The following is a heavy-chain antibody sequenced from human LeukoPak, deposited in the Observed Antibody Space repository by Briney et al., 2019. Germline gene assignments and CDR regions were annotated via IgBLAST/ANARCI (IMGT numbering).Heavy chain of an antibody. CDR1: GYRFTSYW. D-gene: IGHD2-2*01. Sequence: GESLKISCKGSGYRFTSYWIGWVRRMPGKGLEWMGLIYAGDSNTRYRPSFQGQVTISVDKSISTAYLQWSSLKASDTAMYYCARLGGDLYSTSTRCFYDYWGQGTLVTVSP. V-gene: IGHV5-51*01. J-gene: IGHJ4*02. CDR2: IYAGDSNT. CDR3: ARLGGDLYSTSTRCFYDY.